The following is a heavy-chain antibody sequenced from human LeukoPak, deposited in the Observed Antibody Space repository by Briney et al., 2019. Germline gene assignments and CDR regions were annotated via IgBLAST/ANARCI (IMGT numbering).Heavy chain of an antibody. D-gene: IGHD3-3*01. CDR3: ASPKYYDFWSGYYRYAFDI. CDR1: GFTFSEYY. V-gene: IGHV3-11*04. J-gene: IGHJ3*02. CDR2: ISSSGSTI. Sequence: GGSLRLSCAASGFTFSEYYMSWIRQAPGKGLEWVSYISSSGSTIYYADSVKGRFTISRDNAKNSLYLQMNSLRAEDTAVYYCASPKYYDFWSGYYRYAFDIWGQGTMVTVSS.